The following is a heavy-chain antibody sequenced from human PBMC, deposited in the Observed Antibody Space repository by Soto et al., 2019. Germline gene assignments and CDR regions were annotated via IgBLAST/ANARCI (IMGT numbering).Heavy chain of an antibody. CDR3: ASLVPTWHQLDY. CDR1: GDSVTSGANY. D-gene: IGHD2-2*01. Sequence: SETLSLTCTVSGDSVTSGANYWSWIRQHPGKGLEWIGYIYYSGNTNYNPSLKSRFTISVDTSKNQFSLKLKSVTAADTAVYYCASLVPTWHQLDYWGQGALVTVSS. V-gene: IGHV4-31*03. J-gene: IGHJ4*02. CDR2: IYYSGNT.